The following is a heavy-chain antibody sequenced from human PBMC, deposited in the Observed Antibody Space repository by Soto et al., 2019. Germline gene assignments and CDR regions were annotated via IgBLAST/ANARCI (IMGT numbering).Heavy chain of an antibody. J-gene: IGHJ4*02. D-gene: IGHD6-13*01. Sequence: QVQLVESGGGLVKPGGSLRLSCAVAGFTFSDYYMTGIRQAPGKGLEWVSYISSSTSHTNYAESVKGRFTISRDNAKNSLFLQMNSLRAEDTAVYYCARGRGAAADYFDFWGQGTLVTVSS. CDR2: ISSSTSHT. V-gene: IGHV3-11*05. CDR3: ARGRGAAADYFDF. CDR1: GFTFSDYY.